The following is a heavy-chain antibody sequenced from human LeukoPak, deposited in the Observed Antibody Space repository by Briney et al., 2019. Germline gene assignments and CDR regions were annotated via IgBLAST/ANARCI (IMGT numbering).Heavy chain of an antibody. J-gene: IGHJ6*02. Sequence: GGSLRLFCEASGFTVSSNYMSWVRQAPGKGLEWVSVIYSGGSTYYADSVKGRFTISRDNSKNTLYLQMNSLRAEDTAVYYCAGGLDTGYYYYYGMDVWGQGTTVTVSS. CDR2: IYSGGST. CDR3: AGGLDTGYYYYYGMDV. D-gene: IGHD3-9*01. V-gene: IGHV3-66*02. CDR1: GFTVSSNY.